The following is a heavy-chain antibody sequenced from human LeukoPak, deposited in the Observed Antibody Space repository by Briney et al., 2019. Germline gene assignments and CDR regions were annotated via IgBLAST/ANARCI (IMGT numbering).Heavy chain of an antibody. CDR1: GFPFSNYP. V-gene: IGHV3-23*01. D-gene: IGHD2-8*02. CDR3: AKGGRDTGGNWFDP. Sequence: LRLSCAASGFPFSNYPMTLVRQAPGNGLEWVSGISGGSSNAYYEDSVKGRFTISRDNSKKTVHLQMSSLRAEDTAVYYCAKGGRDTGGNWFDPWGQGTLVTVSS. CDR2: ISGGSSNA. J-gene: IGHJ5*02.